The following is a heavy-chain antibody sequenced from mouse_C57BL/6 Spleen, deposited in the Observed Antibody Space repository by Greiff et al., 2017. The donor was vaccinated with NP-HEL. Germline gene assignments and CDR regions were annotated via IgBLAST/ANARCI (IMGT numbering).Heavy chain of an antibody. V-gene: IGHV7-3*01. CDR3: ARLVPYAMDY. J-gene: IGHJ4*01. Sequence: EVMLVESGGGLVQPGGSLSLSCAASGFTFTDYYMSWVRQPPGKALEWLGFIRNKANGYTTEYSASVKGRFTISRDNSQSILYLQMNALRAEDSATYYCARLVPYAMDYWGQGTSVTVSS. CDR1: GFTFTDYY. CDR2: IRNKANGYTT. D-gene: IGHD5-1*01.